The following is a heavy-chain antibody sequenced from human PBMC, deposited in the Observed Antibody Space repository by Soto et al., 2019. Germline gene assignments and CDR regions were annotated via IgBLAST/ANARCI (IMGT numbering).Heavy chain of an antibody. CDR2: MNPNSNNT. D-gene: IGHD2-21*01. J-gene: IGHJ5*01. Sequence: QVQLVQSGAEVKTPGASVKVSCKASGYTFASYDMNWVRQAPGQGLEWMGWMNPNSNNTGYAQKFQDRLTMTRDIGLSIAHQELSSLRNEDTAVYYCARSDGYHFNGVDSWGQGTLVTVSA. CDR3: ARSDGYHFNGVDS. V-gene: IGHV1-8*01. CDR1: GYTFASYD.